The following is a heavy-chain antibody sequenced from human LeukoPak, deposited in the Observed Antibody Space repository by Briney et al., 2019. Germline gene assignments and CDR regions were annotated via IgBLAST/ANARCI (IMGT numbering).Heavy chain of an antibody. CDR1: GFTFTGYY. Sequence: GGSLKVSCAASGFTFTGYYMHWVRQAPGQGLEWMSWINPSSGGTYYAQKLQGRVTMSRDTSISTAYMEMSRLRAEDTAVYYCARVFSGYDFGAFDIWGQGTLVTVSS. V-gene: IGHV1-2*02. CDR3: ARVFSGYDFGAFDI. D-gene: IGHD5-12*01. CDR2: INPSSGGT. J-gene: IGHJ3*02.